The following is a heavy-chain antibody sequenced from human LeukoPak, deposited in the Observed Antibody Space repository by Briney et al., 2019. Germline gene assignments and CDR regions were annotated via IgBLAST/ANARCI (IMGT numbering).Heavy chain of an antibody. D-gene: IGHD5-18*01. CDR1: GFTFGSYW. Sequence: GGSLRLSCAASGFTFGSYWMSWVRQAPGKGLEWVSGISWNSGSIGYADSVKGRFTISRDNAKNSLYLQMNSLRAEDTALYYCAKATLGYLFDYWGQGTLVTVSS. CDR3: AKATLGYLFDY. J-gene: IGHJ4*02. V-gene: IGHV3-9*01. CDR2: ISWNSGSI.